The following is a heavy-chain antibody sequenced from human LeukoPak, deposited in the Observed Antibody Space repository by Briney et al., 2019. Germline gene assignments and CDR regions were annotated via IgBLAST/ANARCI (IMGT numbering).Heavy chain of an antibody. J-gene: IGHJ6*03. CDR2: INSDGSST. Sequence: GGSLRLSCAASGFTFSSYWMHWVRQAPGKGLVWVPRINSDGSSTSYADSVKGRFTISRDNAKNTLYLQMNSLRAEDTAVYYCARLPLGDYYYYYMDVWGKGTTVTVSS. CDR3: ARLPLGDYYYYYMDV. V-gene: IGHV3-74*01. CDR1: GFTFSSYW.